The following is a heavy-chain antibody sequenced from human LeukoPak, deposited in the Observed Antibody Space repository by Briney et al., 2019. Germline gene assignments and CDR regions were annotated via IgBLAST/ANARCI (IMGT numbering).Heavy chain of an antibody. D-gene: IGHD3-3*01. Sequence: GGSLRLSCAASGFTFNSYAMSWVRQAPGKGLEWVSTISGSGGSSYYADSVKGRFTISRDNSKNTLYLQMNSLRAEDTAVYYCAKEIDFWSGHFDYWGQGTLVTVSS. J-gene: IGHJ4*02. CDR1: GFTFNSYA. CDR2: ISGSGGSS. V-gene: IGHV3-23*01. CDR3: AKEIDFWSGHFDY.